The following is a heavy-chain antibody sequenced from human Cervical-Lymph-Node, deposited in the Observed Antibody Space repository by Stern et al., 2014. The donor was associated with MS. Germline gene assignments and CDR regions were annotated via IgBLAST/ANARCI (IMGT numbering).Heavy chain of an antibody. CDR1: GFTFSSYW. J-gene: IGHJ4*02. CDR2: IDSDGNTT. D-gene: IGHD3-10*01. Sequence: EVKLGESGGGLVQPGGALRLSCAASGFTFSSYWMHWVRQAPGQGLVWVSRIDSDGNTTRYEGSEQGRINIARQDAKNKVDLQNNSLIAEDTAVYYSAIAMAAMVRGVTDYWGQGTLVTVSS. CDR3: AIAMAAMVRGVTDY. V-gene: IGHV3-74*02.